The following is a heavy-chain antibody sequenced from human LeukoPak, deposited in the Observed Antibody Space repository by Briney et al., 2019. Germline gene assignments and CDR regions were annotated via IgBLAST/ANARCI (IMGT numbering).Heavy chain of an antibody. CDR2: ISSSGSTI. V-gene: IGHV3-48*03. CDR3: ARGLAVAGTGEY. CDR1: GFTFSSYE. Sequence: PGGSLRLSCAASGFTFSSYEMNWVGQAPGKGLEWVSYISSSGSTIYYADSVKGRFTISRDNAKNSLYLQMNSLRAEDTAVYYCARGLAVAGTGEYWGQGTLVTVSS. D-gene: IGHD6-19*01. J-gene: IGHJ4*02.